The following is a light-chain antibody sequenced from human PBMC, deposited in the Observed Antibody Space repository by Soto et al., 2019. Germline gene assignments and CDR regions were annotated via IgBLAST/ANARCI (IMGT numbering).Light chain of an antibody. CDR1: QSVSSY. Sequence: EIVLTQSPATLSFSPGERATLSCRASQSVSSYLAWYQQKPGQAPRLLLYDASNRPPGIPARFSGSGSGTDVTLAISSLEPEDFAVYYCRQRSNWPLEYTFGQGTKLEIK. V-gene: IGKV3-11*01. J-gene: IGKJ2*01. CDR2: DAS. CDR3: RQRSNWPLEYT.